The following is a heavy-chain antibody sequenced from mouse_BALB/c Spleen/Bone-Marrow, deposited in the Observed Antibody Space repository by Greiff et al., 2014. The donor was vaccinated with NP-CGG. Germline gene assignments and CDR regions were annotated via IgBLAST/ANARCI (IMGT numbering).Heavy chain of an antibody. CDR3: ARYDYDGVDY. CDR2: ISYSGST. CDR1: GYSITSDYA. D-gene: IGHD2-4*01. V-gene: IGHV3-2*02. Sequence: VQLQQSGPGLVKPSQSLSLTRTVTGYSITSDYAWDWIRQFPGNKLEWMGYISYSGSTSYNPSLKRRISITRDTSKNQFFLQLNSVTNEDTATYYCARYDYDGVDYWGQGTTLTVSS. J-gene: IGHJ2*01.